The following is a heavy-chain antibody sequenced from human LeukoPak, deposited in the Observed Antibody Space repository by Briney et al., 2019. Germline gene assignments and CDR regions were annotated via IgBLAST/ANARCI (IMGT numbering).Heavy chain of an antibody. Sequence: PSGTLSLTCSVSDDSITNHYRSWIRQPPGKGLEWMGYIYYNGSTNYNPSLRSRVAISLDTYKKQFSMNLRSVTAADTAVYYCAREIDCSGGGCDEYWGQGTLVTVSS. CDR3: AREIDCSGGGCDEY. CDR1: DDSITNHY. D-gene: IGHD2-15*01. V-gene: IGHV4-59*11. CDR2: IYYNGST. J-gene: IGHJ4*02.